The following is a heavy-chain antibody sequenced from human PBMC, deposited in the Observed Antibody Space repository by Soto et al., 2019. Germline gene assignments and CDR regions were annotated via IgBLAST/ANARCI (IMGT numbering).Heavy chain of an antibody. J-gene: IGHJ4*02. CDR3: ARQLERRVGAASH. D-gene: IGHD1-26*01. CDR1: GFFFTDYF. CDR2: ISPSGDVT. V-gene: IGHV3-11*01. Sequence: ESGGGLVKSGGSLTLSWSTSGFFFTDYFMSWIRQAPGKGLEWVSYISPSGDVTHYADSVKGRFTISRDNTKNSLFLQMSSLRDDDTAVYYCARQLERRVGAASHWGQGTRVSVSS.